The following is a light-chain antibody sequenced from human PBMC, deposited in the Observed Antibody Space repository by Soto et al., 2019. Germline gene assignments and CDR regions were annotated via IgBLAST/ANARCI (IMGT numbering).Light chain of an antibody. V-gene: IGKV3-15*01. CDR1: QSVNSH. CDR3: QQYNDWPLT. CDR2: GAS. Sequence: EKVMTQSPAALSVSPGERATLSCRASQSVNSHLAWYQRKPGQAPRLLLYGASTRATGIPARFSGSASGTEFALTISSREYEDSAVYYCQQYNDWPLTFGGGNKVEI. J-gene: IGKJ4*01.